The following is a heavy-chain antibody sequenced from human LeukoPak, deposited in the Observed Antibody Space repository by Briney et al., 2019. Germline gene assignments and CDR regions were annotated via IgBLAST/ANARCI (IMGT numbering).Heavy chain of an antibody. CDR2: ISSSSSYI. D-gene: IGHD2-2*01. Sequence: PGGSLRLSCAASRFTFSSYSMNWVGQARGKGLEWVSSISSSSSYIYYADSVKGRFTISRDNAKNSLYLQMNSLRAEDTAVYYCARQGAAMVGYYFDYWGQGTLLTVSS. J-gene: IGHJ4*02. V-gene: IGHV3-21*01. CDR1: RFTFSSYS. CDR3: ARQGAAMVGYYFDY.